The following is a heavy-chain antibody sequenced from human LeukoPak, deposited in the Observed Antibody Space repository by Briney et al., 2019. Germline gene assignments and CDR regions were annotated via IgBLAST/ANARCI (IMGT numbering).Heavy chain of an antibody. CDR3: ARQNGYFEWSPPRHYGMDV. Sequence: NPSETLSLTCAVYGGSFSAYYWSWIRQPPGKGLEWIGEISHSGGTNYNPSLKSRVTISVDTSKDQFSLKLSSVTAADTGVYYCARQNGYFEWSPPRHYGMDVWGKGTTVTVSS. CDR2: ISHSGGT. D-gene: IGHD3-9*01. J-gene: IGHJ6*04. CDR1: GGSFSAYY. V-gene: IGHV4-34*01.